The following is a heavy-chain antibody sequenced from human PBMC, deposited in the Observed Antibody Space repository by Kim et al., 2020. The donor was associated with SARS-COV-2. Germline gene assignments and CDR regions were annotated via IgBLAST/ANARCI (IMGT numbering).Heavy chain of an antibody. D-gene: IGHD5-18*01. Sequence: GGSLRLSCAASGFTFSSYWMHWVRQAPGKGLVWVSRINSDGSSTSYADSVKGRFTISRDNAKNTLYLQMNSLRAEDTAVYYCARDEYSYGYSAYYYGMDVWGQETTVTVSS. J-gene: IGHJ6*02. V-gene: IGHV3-74*01. CDR3: ARDEYSYGYSAYYYGMDV. CDR2: INSDGSST. CDR1: GFTFSSYW.